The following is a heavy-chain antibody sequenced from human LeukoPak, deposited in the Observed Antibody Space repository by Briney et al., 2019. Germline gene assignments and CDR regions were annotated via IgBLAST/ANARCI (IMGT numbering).Heavy chain of an antibody. CDR3: AKEVTMVWGVMMAYFDY. CDR2: ISGSGGST. CDR1: GFTFSSYA. V-gene: IGHV3-23*01. D-gene: IGHD3-10*01. Sequence: GGSLRLSCAASGFTFSSYAMSWVRQAPGKGLEWVSAISGSGGSTYYADSVKGRFTISRDNSKNTLYLQMNSLRAEDTAVYYCAKEVTMVWGVMMAYFDYWGQGTLVTVSS. J-gene: IGHJ4*02.